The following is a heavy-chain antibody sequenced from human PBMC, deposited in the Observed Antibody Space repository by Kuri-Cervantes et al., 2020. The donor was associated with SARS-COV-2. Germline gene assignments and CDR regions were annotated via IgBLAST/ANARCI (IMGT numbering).Heavy chain of an antibody. CDR1: GGSISSYY. D-gene: IGHD6-13*01. CDR2: ISHSGST. CDR3: ARGGGGGYSSSWYSGSYYMDV. J-gene: IGHJ6*03. V-gene: IGHV4-34*01. Sequence: SETLSLTCTVSGGSISSYYWSWIRQPPGKGLEWIGEISHSGSTNYNPSLKSRVTISVDTSKNQFSLKLSSVTAADTAVYYCARGGGGGYSSSWYSGSYYMDVWGKGTTVTVSS.